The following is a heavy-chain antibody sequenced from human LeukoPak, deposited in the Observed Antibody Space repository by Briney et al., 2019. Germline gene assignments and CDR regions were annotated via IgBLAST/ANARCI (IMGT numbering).Heavy chain of an antibody. CDR1: GFTFSSYS. V-gene: IGHV3-21*01. Sequence: GGSLRLSCAASGFTFSSYSMNWVRQAPGKGLEWVSSISSSSSYIYYADSVKGRFTISRDNAKNSLYLQMNSLRAEDTAVYYCARVPYSSGSEDAFDIWGQGTMVTVSS. CDR2: ISSSSSYI. J-gene: IGHJ3*02. D-gene: IGHD3-22*01. CDR3: ARVPYSSGSEDAFDI.